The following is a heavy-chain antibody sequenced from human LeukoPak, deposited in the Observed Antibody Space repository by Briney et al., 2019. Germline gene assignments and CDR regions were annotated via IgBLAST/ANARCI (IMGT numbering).Heavy chain of an antibody. CDR1: GDSVSSNSAP. Sequence: SPTLSLTCAISGDSVSSNSAPWVWLTHSPSRGLQWLGRPYYRSKWYNDYAVSVKSRITINPDTSKNQFSLQLNSVTPEDTAVYYCARAPVGGGAYYFDYWGQGTLVTVSS. V-gene: IGHV6-1*01. J-gene: IGHJ4*02. CDR2: PYYRSKWYN. CDR3: ARAPVGGGAYYFDY. D-gene: IGHD1-26*01.